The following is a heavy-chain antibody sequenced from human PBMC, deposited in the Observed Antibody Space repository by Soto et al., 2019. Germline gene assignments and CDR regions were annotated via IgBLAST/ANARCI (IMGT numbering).Heavy chain of an antibody. CDR1: GYKFTTYF. Sequence: GASVKVSCKASGYKFTTYFIHWVRQAPGQGLEWMGMIHPSGDTGYGQKFRGRVTMTIDTSTTTAYMELRNLTSEDTAIYFSVRGYCTTTPCSGDFQPWGQGTLVTVSS. CDR3: VRGYCTTTPCSGDFQP. CDR2: IHPSGDT. D-gene: IGHD2-8*01. J-gene: IGHJ1*01. V-gene: IGHV1-46*01.